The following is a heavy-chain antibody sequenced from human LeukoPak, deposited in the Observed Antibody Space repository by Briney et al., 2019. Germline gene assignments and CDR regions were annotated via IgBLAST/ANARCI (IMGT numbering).Heavy chain of an antibody. J-gene: IGHJ4*02. CDR3: AKTTRITMVRGVINPFDY. V-gene: IGHV3-7*03. CDR2: IREDGSET. Sequence: GGSLRLSCVATGFTFTNHWMSWVRQTIGKGLECVAKIREDGSETHYVDSVKGRFTISRDNARNSLFLQMNSLRAEDTAVYYCAKTTRITMVRGVINPFDYWGQGTLVTVSS. CDR1: GFTFTNHW. D-gene: IGHD3-10*01.